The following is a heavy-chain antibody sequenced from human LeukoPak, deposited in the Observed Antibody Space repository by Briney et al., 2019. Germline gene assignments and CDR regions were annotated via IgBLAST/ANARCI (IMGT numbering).Heavy chain of an antibody. D-gene: IGHD3-3*01. CDR3: TRTYDFSTFDY. Sequence: PSETLSLTCTVSGGSISSSSYYWSWIRQPPGKGREWIGYIYYSGSTYYNPSFKSRVTISVDTSKNQFSLKLSSVTAADTAVYYCTRTYDFSTFDYWGQGTLVTVSS. CDR1: GGSISSSSYY. J-gene: IGHJ4*02. V-gene: IGHV4-30-4*08. CDR2: IYYSGST.